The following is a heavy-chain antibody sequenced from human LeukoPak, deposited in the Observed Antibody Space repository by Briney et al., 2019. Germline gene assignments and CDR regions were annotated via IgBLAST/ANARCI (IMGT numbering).Heavy chain of an antibody. Sequence: SETLSLTCAVSGYSISSGYYWGWIRQPPGKGLEWIGEINHSGSTNYNPSLKSRVTISVDTSKNQFSLKLSSVTAADTAVYYCAREQWLDYWGQGTLVTVSS. CDR2: INHSGST. J-gene: IGHJ4*02. V-gene: IGHV4-38-2*02. CDR3: AREQWLDY. D-gene: IGHD6-19*01. CDR1: GYSISSGYY.